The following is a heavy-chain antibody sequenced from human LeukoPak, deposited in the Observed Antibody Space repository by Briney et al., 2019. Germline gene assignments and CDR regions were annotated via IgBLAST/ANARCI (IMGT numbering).Heavy chain of an antibody. Sequence: PGGSLRLSCAASGFTFSSYSMNWVRQAPGKGLEWVSSISSSSSYIYYADSVKGRFTISRDNAKNSLYLQMNSLRAEDTAVYYCARDVGRYSYARGDAFDIWGQGTMVTVSS. CDR2: ISSSSSYI. D-gene: IGHD5-18*01. V-gene: IGHV3-21*01. J-gene: IGHJ3*02. CDR1: GFTFSSYS. CDR3: ARDVGRYSYARGDAFDI.